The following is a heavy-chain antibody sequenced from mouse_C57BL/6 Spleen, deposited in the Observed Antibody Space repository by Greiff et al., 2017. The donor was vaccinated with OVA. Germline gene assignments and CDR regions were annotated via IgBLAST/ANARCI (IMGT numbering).Heavy chain of an antibody. Sequence: QVQLKESGAELMKPGASVKLSCKATGYTFTGYWIEWVKQRPGHGLEWIGEIVPGSGSTNYNEKFQGKATFTADTSSNTAYMQLSSLTTEDSAIYYCARSADLDNGGKGTTPTVSS. J-gene: IGHJ2*01. CDR1: GYTFTGYW. CDR2: IVPGSGST. V-gene: IGHV1-9*01. CDR3: ARSADLDN.